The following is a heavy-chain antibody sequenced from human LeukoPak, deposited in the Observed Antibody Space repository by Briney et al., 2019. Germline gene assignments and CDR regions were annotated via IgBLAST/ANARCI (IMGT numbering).Heavy chain of an antibody. Sequence: GGSLRLSCAASGFSLSSNAMNWVRQAPGKGLEWVSVIYSGGSTYYADSVKGRFTISRDNSKNTLYLQMNSLRAEDTAVYYCAKRSTENYFDYWGQGTLVTVSS. J-gene: IGHJ4*02. CDR1: GFSLSSNA. CDR3: AKRSTENYFDY. V-gene: IGHV3-66*01. CDR2: IYSGGST. D-gene: IGHD6-25*01.